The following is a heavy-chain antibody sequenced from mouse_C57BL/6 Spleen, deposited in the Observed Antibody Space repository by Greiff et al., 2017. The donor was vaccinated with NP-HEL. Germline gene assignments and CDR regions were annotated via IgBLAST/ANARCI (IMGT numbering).Heavy chain of an antibody. CDR2: INPNYGTT. CDR1: GYSFTDYN. CDR3: ARCYGSSYAMDY. J-gene: IGHJ4*01. V-gene: IGHV1-39*01. Sequence: EVKVVESGPELVKPGASVKISCKASGYSFTDYNMNWVKQSNGKSLEWIGVINPNYGTTSYNQKFKGKATLTVDQSSSTAYMQLNSLTSEDSAVYYCARCYGSSYAMDYWGQGTSVTVSS. D-gene: IGHD1-1*01.